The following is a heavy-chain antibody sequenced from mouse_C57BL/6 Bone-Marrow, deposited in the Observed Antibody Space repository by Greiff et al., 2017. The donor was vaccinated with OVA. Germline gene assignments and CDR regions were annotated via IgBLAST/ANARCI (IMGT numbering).Heavy chain of an antibody. J-gene: IGHJ1*03. D-gene: IGHD1-1*01. V-gene: IGHV1-50*01. CDR2: IDPSDSYT. CDR1: GYTFTSYW. Sequence: QVQLQQPGAELVKPGASVKLSCKASGYTFTSYWMQWVKQRPGQGLEWIGEIDPSDSYTNYNQKFKGKATLTVDTSSSTAYMQLSSLTSEDSAVYYCAMKDWPYGSSYLWYFDVWGTGTTVTVSS. CDR3: AMKDWPYGSSYLWYFDV.